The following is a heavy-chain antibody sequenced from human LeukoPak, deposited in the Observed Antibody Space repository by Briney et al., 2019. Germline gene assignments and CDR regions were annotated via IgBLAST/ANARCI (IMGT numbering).Heavy chain of an antibody. Sequence: ASVKVSCKASGYTFTGYYMHWVRQAPGQGLEWMGWINPNSGGTNYAQKFQGRVTMTRDTSISTAYMELSRLRSDDTAVYYCARSVAARPQGRFDPWGQGTLVTVSS. J-gene: IGHJ5*02. CDR3: ARSVAARPQGRFDP. V-gene: IGHV1-2*02. CDR1: GYTFTGYY. CDR2: INPNSGGT. D-gene: IGHD6-6*01.